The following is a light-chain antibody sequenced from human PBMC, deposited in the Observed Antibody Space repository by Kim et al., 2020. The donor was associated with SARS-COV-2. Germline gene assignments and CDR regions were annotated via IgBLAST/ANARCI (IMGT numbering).Light chain of an antibody. J-gene: IGKJ1*01. CDR2: GAS. V-gene: IGKV3-15*01. CDR3: HQYNNWPPAWT. CDR1: QSVSSS. Sequence: EIVMTQSPATLSVSPGERATLSCRASQSVSSSLAWYQQKLGQAPRLLIYGASTRATGIPARFSCSGSGTEFTLTISSLQSEDFAVYYCHQYNNWPPAWTFGQGTKVDIK.